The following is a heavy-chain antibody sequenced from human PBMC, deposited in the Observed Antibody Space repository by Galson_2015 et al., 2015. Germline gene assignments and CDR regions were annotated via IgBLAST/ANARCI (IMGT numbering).Heavy chain of an antibody. J-gene: IGHJ3*02. CDR3: ARVWNYYGSGSRCGAFDI. D-gene: IGHD3-10*01. CDR1: GFSLSTSGMC. Sequence: PALVKPTQTLTLTCTFSGFSLSTSGMCVSWIRQPPGKALEWLALIDWDDGKYYSTSLKTRLTISKDTSKNQVVLTMTNMDPVDTATYYCARVWNYYGSGSRCGAFDIWGQGTMVTVSS. V-gene: IGHV2-70*01. CDR2: IDWDDGK.